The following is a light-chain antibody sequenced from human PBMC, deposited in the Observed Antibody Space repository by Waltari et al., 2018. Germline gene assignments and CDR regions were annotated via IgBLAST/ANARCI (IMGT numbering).Light chain of an antibody. J-gene: IGKJ2*01. Sequence: DIVMTQSLNPLVVSPCERATLNCKSSRNLLYSPNNKDFLAWYQQKPGQPPKLLIYWASTRESGVPDRFTGSGSGTDFSLTISSLQAEDVAVYYCQQYYDTPYTFGQGTKLEIK. CDR2: WAS. CDR1: RNLLYSPNNKDF. CDR3: QQYYDTPYT. V-gene: IGKV4-1*01.